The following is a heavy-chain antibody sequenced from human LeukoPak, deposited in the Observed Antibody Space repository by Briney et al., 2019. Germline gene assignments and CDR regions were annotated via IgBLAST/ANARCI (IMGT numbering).Heavy chain of an antibody. Sequence: GGSLRLSYAASGFTFSSYSMNWVRQAPGKGLEWVAVISYDGSNKYYADSVKGRFTISRDNSKNTLYLQMNSLRAEDTAVCYCAREKLTEFDYWGQGTLVTVSS. J-gene: IGHJ4*02. CDR3: AREKLTEFDY. CDR1: GFTFSSYS. V-gene: IGHV3-30*03. CDR2: ISYDGSNK.